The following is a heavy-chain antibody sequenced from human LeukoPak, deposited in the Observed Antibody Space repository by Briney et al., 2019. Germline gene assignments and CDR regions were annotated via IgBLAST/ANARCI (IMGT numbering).Heavy chain of an antibody. CDR1: GGSISSSSYY. D-gene: IGHD6-19*01. CDR2: IYYSGST. Sequence: SETLSLTCTVSGGSISSSSYYWGWIRQPPGKGLEWIGSIYYSGSTYYNPSLKCRVTISVDTSKNQFSLKLSSVTAADTAVYYCARQRQWLFDYWGQGTLVTVSS. J-gene: IGHJ4*02. CDR3: ARQRQWLFDY. V-gene: IGHV4-39*01.